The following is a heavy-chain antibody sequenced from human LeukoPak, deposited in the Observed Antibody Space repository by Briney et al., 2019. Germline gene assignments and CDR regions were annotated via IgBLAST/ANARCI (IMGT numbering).Heavy chain of an antibody. V-gene: IGHV1-18*04. CDR1: GYTFNTYG. D-gene: IGHD5-18*01. J-gene: IGHJ4*02. CDR2: ISPYNGDT. Sequence: GASVKVSCKASGYTFNTYGITWVRQAPGQGLEWMGWISPYNGDTHYAQKFQDRVTMTTDTSTSTAYMDLRSLGFDDTAVYYCARDGGYSYGIDYWGQGTLVTVSS. CDR3: ARDGGYSYGIDY.